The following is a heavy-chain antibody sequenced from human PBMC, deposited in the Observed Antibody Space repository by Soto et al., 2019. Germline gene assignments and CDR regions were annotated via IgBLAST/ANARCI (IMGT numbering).Heavy chain of an antibody. D-gene: IGHD2-2*01. V-gene: IGHV1-2*02. J-gene: IGHJ6*02. CDR3: ASDAMGPVYYFYCGLDV. CDR1: GYTLTGYV. Sequence: QVQLVQSGAEVKKPGASVKVSCKASGYTLTGYVIHWVRQAPGQRLEWLGWINPKSGAATYAQKLQGRVTMTRDTFRSTVYMELSRLTADDTAVYYCASDAMGPVYYFYCGLDVWGQGTAVTVSS. CDR2: INPKSGAA.